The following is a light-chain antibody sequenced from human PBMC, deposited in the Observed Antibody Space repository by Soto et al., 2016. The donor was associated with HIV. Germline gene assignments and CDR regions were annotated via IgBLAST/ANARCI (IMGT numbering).Light chain of an antibody. J-gene: IGKJ2*01. CDR2: DTS. CDR1: QDISNY. Sequence: DIQMTQSPSTLSASVGDRVTITCQASQDISNYLNWYQQKPGKAPKLLIYDTSNLKTGVPSRFSGSGSGTDFTLTISSLQPDDFATYYCQQYNSYYTFGQGTKLEIK. V-gene: IGKV1-33*01. CDR3: QQYNSYYT.